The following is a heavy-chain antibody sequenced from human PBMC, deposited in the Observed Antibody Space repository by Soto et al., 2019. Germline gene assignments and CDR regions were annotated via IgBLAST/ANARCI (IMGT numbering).Heavy chain of an antibody. D-gene: IGHD1-7*01. Sequence: LSLTCTVSGGSISSSSYYWGWIRQPPGKGLEWIGSIYYSGSTYYNPSLKSRVTISVDTSKNQFSLKLSSVTAADTAVYYCATYKTTRGVWFDPWGQGTLVTVSS. V-gene: IGHV4-39*01. J-gene: IGHJ5*02. CDR2: IYYSGST. CDR3: ATYKTTRGVWFDP. CDR1: GGSISSSSYY.